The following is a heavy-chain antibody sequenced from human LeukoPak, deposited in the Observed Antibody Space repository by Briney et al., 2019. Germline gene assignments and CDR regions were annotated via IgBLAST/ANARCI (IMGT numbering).Heavy chain of an antibody. V-gene: IGHV5-51*01. CDR2: IYPGDSDT. CDR3: ARPYDSSGYYSSFGY. Sequence: GESLKISCKGSGYSFTSYWIGWVRQMPGKGLEWMGIIYPGDSDTRYSPSFQGQVTISAGKSISTAYLQWSSLKASDTAMYYCARPYDSSGYYSSFGYWGQGTLVTVSS. D-gene: IGHD3-22*01. CDR1: GYSFTSYW. J-gene: IGHJ4*02.